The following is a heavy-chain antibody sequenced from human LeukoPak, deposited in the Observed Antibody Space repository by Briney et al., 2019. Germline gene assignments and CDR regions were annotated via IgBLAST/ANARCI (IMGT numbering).Heavy chain of an antibody. CDR3: AKTWWYRYYFDY. D-gene: IGHD2-15*01. V-gene: IGHV3-23*01. J-gene: IGHJ4*02. Sequence: GGSLRLSCAASGFTFSSYAMSWVRQAPGKGLEWVSAISGSGGSTHYADSVKGRFTISRDNSKNTLYLQMNSLRAEDTAVYYCAKTWWYRYYFDYWGQGTLVTVSS. CDR1: GFTFSSYA. CDR2: ISGSGGST.